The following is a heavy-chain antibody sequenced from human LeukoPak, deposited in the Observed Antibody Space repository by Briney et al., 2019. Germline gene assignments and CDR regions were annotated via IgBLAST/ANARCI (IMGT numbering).Heavy chain of an antibody. CDR3: AKDGSGSYSYYYYYYMDV. CDR1: GFTFDDYA. J-gene: IGHJ6*03. D-gene: IGHD1-26*01. Sequence: GGSLRLSCAASGFTFDDYAMHWVRQAPGKGLEWVSLISWDGGSAYYADSVKGQFTISRDNSKNSLYLQMNSLRAEDTALYYCAKDGSGSYSYYYYYYMDVWGKGTTVTVSS. CDR2: ISWDGGSA. V-gene: IGHV3-43D*03.